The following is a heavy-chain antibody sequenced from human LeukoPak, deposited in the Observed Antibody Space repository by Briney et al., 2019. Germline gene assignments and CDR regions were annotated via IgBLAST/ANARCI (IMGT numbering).Heavy chain of an antibody. J-gene: IGHJ4*02. CDR3: AKDVLEK. CDR1: GFTFDDYA. Sequence: GGSLRLSCAASGFTFDDYAMHWVRQAPGKGLEWVATIKGDGSQKFYVDSVKGRFTISRDDADNSLQLQMNSLRGEDTAVYYCAKDVLEKWGQGTLVSVSS. V-gene: IGHV3-7*01. CDR2: IKGDGSQK.